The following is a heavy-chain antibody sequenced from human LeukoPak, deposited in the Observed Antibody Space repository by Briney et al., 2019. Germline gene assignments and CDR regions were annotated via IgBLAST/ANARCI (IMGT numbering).Heavy chain of an antibody. V-gene: IGHV3-23*01. CDR3: AKRDTSGLYYFDY. D-gene: IGHD3-10*01. CDR2: ITNGGDNT. CDR1: GFTSSIYG. J-gene: IGHJ4*02. Sequence: SGGSLRLSCAGSGFTSSIYGMSWVRQAPGKGLEWVSSITNGGDNTYYADFVQGRFTIYRDNSKNSLHLQMSSLRAEDTAIYFCAKRDTSGLYYFDYWGQGTLVTVSS.